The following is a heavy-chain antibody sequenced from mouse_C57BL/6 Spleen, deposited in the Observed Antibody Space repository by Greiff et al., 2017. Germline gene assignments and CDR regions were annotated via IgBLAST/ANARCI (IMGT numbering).Heavy chain of an antibody. CDR2: INPGSGGT. CDR3: ASGGYYDYDGYFDV. D-gene: IGHD2-4*01. Sequence: QVQLQQSGAELVRPGTSVKVSCKASGYAFTNYLIEWVKQRPGQGLEWIGVINPGSGGTNYNEKFKGKATLTADKSSSTAYMQLSSLTSEDSAVYFCASGGYYDYDGYFDVWGTGTTVTVSS. V-gene: IGHV1-54*01. J-gene: IGHJ1*03. CDR1: GYAFTNYL.